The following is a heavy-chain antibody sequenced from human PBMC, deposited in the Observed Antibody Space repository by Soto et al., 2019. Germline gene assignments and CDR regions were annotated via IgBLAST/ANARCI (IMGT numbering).Heavy chain of an antibody. CDR1: GYTFTGYY. Sequence: GASVKVSCKASGYTFTGYYMHWVRQAPGQGLEWMGWINPNSGGTNYAQKFQGRVTMTRDTSISTAYMELSRLRSDDTAVYYCARTVLSIAARPLTQKDYYYYGMDVWGQGTTVTVSS. D-gene: IGHD6-6*01. CDR3: ARTVLSIAARPLTQKDYYYYGMDV. V-gene: IGHV1-2*02. CDR2: INPNSGGT. J-gene: IGHJ6*02.